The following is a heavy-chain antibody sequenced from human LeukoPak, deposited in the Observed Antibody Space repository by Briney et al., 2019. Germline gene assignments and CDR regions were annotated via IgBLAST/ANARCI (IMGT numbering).Heavy chain of an antibody. Sequence: GGPLRLSCAASGFTFTSYGIPWVRQAPGKGLEWVAFIRYDGSKKYYADSVKGRFTISRDNSNNTLYLQMSSLLSEDTAVYYCAREREAHPLTFDYWGQGTLVTVSS. D-gene: IGHD5-24*01. CDR3: AREREAHPLTFDY. V-gene: IGHV3-30*02. CDR1: GFTFTSYG. J-gene: IGHJ4*02. CDR2: IRYDGSKK.